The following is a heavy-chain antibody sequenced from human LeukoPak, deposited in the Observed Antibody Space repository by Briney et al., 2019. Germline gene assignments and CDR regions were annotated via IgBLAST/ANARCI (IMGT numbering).Heavy chain of an antibody. V-gene: IGHV4-31*03. Sequence: SETLSLTCTVSGGSISSGGYYWSWIRQHPGKGLEWIGYIYYSGSTYYNPSLRSRVTISVDTSKNQFSLKLSSVTAADTAVYYCARERGTDIVVVPAAWDYYYMDVWGKGTTGTVSS. CDR2: IYYSGST. CDR1: GGSISSGGYY. J-gene: IGHJ6*03. D-gene: IGHD2-2*01. CDR3: ARERGTDIVVVPAAWDYYYMDV.